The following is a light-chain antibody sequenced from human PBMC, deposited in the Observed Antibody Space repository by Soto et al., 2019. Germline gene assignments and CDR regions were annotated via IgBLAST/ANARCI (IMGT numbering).Light chain of an antibody. CDR3: QQYGSSLPYT. CDR2: GAF. V-gene: IGKV3-20*01. Sequence: EIVLTPSPGTLSLSPGETATLSCRASETVRSSSLACYQQKPGQAPRLLIYGAFHRATGIPDRFSGSGSGTDFTLTISRLEPEDSAVYYCQQYGSSLPYTFGQGTKLEIK. J-gene: IGKJ2*01. CDR1: ETVRSSS.